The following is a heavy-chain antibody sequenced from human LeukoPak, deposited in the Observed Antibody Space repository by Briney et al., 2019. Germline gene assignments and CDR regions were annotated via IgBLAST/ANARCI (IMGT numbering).Heavy chain of an antibody. V-gene: IGHV4-59*01. CDR1: GGPISRYY. J-gene: IGHJ4*02. CDR3: ARGLVTATPHIDY. CDR2: IYYSGST. Sequence: PSETLSLTCTVSGGPISRYYWSWIRQPPGKGLEWIGYIYYSGSTNYNPSLKSRVTISVDTSKNQFSLKLSSVTAADTAVYYCARGLVTATPHIDYWGQGTLVTVSS. D-gene: IGHD2-21*02.